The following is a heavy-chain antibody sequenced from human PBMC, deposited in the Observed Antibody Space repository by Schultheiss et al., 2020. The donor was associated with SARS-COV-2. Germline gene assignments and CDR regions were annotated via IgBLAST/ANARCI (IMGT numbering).Heavy chain of an antibody. V-gene: IGHV4-31*01. Sequence: SQTLSLTCTVSGGSISSGGYYWSWIRQHPGKGLEWIGYIYYSGSTYYNPSLKSLVTISVDTSKNQFSLKLSSVTAADTAVYYCARKGIAVAAFPNWGQGTLVTVSS. CDR3: ARKGIAVAAFPN. CDR1: GGSISSGGYY. D-gene: IGHD6-19*01. CDR2: IYYSGST. J-gene: IGHJ4*02.